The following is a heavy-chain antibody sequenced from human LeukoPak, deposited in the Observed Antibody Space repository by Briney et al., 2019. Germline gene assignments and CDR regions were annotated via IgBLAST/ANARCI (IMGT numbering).Heavy chain of an antibody. CDR3: ARDGGSYQYYFDY. CDR1: GYTFTTYD. J-gene: IGHJ4*02. D-gene: IGHD1-26*01. CDR2: MNPNSGNT. Sequence: ASVKVSCKSSGYTFTTYDINWVRQATGQGLEWMGWMNPNSGNTGYAQKFQGRVTMTTDTSTGTAYMELRSLSSDDTAVYYCARDGGSYQYYFDYWGQGTLVTVSS. V-gene: IGHV1-8*01.